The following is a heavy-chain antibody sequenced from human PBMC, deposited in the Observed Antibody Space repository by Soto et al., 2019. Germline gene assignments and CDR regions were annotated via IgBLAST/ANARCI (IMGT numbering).Heavy chain of an antibody. D-gene: IGHD3-22*01. CDR1: GGSISGYY. J-gene: IGHJ4*02. CDR3: ARGVTRADSSGYYYELSYYFDY. CDR2: IYYSGST. Sequence: PSETLSLTCTVSGGSISGYYWSWIRQPPGKGLEWIGYIYYSGSTNYNPSLKSRVTISVDTSKNQFSLKLSSVTAADTAVYYCARGVTRADSSGYYYELSYYFDYWGQGTLVTVSS. V-gene: IGHV4-59*01.